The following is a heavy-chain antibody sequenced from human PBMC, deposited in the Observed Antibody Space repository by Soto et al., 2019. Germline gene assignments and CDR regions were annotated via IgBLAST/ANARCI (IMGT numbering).Heavy chain of an antibody. J-gene: IGHJ4*02. D-gene: IGHD3-3*01. V-gene: IGHV3-33*01. Sequence: GGSLRLSCAASGFTFSSYGMHWFRQAPGKGLEWVAVIWYDGSNKYYADSVKGRFTISRDNSKNTLYLQMNSLRAEDTAVYYCARDHPHYDFWSGYPFDYWGQGTLVTVSS. CDR1: GFTFSSYG. CDR3: ARDHPHYDFWSGYPFDY. CDR2: IWYDGSNK.